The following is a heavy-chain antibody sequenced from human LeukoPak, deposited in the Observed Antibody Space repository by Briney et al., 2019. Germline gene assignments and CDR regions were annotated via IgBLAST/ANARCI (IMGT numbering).Heavy chain of an antibody. CDR2: IYYSGGT. J-gene: IGHJ4*02. D-gene: IGHD1-26*01. V-gene: IGHV4-39*01. CDR1: GGSVSSSSYY. Sequence: PSETLSLTCSVSGGSVSSSSYYWGWIRQPPGKGLEWIGSIYYSGGTYYNPSLKSRVIISVDTSKNQFSLKVSSVTAADTAVYYCVRHSGSYYQPLDYWGQGTLVTVSS. CDR3: VRHSGSYYQPLDY.